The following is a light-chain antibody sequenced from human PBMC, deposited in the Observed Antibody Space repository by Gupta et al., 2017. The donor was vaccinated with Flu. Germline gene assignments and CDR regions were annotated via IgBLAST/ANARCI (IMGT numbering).Light chain of an antibody. J-gene: IGKJ4*01. Sequence: GDRVTITCRASQIVRDYLSWYQQKPGKAPDLLIYAASTLHSGVPSRFSGSGSGTDFTLTISSLQPEDFATYYCQQSYTTSPTFGGGTKVEIK. CDR1: QIVRDY. V-gene: IGKV1-39*01. CDR3: QQSYTTSPT. CDR2: AAS.